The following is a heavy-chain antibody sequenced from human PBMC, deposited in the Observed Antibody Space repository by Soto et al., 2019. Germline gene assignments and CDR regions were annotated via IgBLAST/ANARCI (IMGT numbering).Heavy chain of an antibody. CDR2: IKPDESEK. V-gene: IGHV3-7*01. J-gene: IGHJ5*02. CDR3: ARGGSNYAS. CDR1: GFTFSDSW. Sequence: EVQLVESGGGLVQPGGSLRLSCTASGFTFSDSWMTWVRQAPGKGLEWVARIKPDESEKKYADSVKGRFYISRDNAKNSMYLQMDSLRGEDTAVYYCARGGSNYASWGQGTLVTVSS. D-gene: IGHD4-4*01.